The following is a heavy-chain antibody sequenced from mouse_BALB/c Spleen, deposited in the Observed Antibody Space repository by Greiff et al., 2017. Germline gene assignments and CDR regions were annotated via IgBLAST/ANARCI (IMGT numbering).Heavy chain of an antibody. Sequence: ESGPGLVKPSQSLSLTCSVTGYSITSGYYWNWIRQFPGNKLEWMGYISYDGSNNYNPSLKNRISITRDTSKNQFFLKLNSVTTEDTATYYCARDGGNYVPMDYWGQGTSVTVSS. CDR3: ARDGGNYVPMDY. J-gene: IGHJ4*01. D-gene: IGHD1-1*02. CDR2: ISYDGSN. CDR1: GYSITSGYY. V-gene: IGHV3-6*02.